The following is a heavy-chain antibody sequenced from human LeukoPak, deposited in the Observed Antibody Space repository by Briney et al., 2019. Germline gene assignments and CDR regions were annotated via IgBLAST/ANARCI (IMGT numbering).Heavy chain of an antibody. V-gene: IGHV4-61*01. CDR3: AREPFGYYDISTGQVSFGLDV. CDR1: GDSVSGGSYY. J-gene: IGHJ6*02. CDR2: VFYSGHI. Sequence: SETLSLTCTISGDSVSGGSYYWTWIRQPPGKGLEWIGNVFYSGHINYNPSFKSRVTISADTSKNQFSLKLSSVAAADTAVYYCAREPFGYYDISTGQVSFGLDVWGQGTTVTVSS. D-gene: IGHD3-9*01.